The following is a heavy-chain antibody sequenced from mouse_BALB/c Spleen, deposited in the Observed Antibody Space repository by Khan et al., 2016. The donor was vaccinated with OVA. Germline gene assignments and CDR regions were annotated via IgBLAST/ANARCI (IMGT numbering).Heavy chain of an antibody. Sequence: QIQLVQSGPELKKPGETVKISCKASGYTFTNYRMNWMKQAPGKGLKWMGWINTYTGEPTYGDDFKGRFAFSLETSASTAYLPINNLKNEDMATYFCARESSYWYFDVWGAGTTVTVSS. D-gene: IGHD1-1*01. J-gene: IGHJ1*01. CDR2: INTYTGEP. CDR1: GYTFTNYR. V-gene: IGHV9-1*02. CDR3: ARESSYWYFDV.